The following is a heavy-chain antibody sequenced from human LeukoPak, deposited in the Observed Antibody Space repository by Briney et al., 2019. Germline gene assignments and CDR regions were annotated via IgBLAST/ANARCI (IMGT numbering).Heavy chain of an antibody. Sequence: PSETLSLTCTVSGGSISSSTFYWGWIRQPPGKGLEWIGEINHSGSTNYNPSLKSRVTISVDTSKNQFSLTLSSVTAADTAVYYCARHSGGTYYVNFDPWGQGTLVTVSS. J-gene: IGHJ5*02. V-gene: IGHV4-39*01. CDR2: INHSGST. CDR3: ARHSGGTYYVNFDP. D-gene: IGHD1-26*01. CDR1: GGSISSSTFY.